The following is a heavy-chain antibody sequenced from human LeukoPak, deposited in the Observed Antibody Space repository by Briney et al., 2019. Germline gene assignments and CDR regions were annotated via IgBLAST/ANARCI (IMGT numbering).Heavy chain of an antibody. J-gene: IGHJ1*01. CDR1: GFTFSTYA. CDR3: AKDPPPYCGGDCYSAYFQH. CDR2: ISGSGGST. D-gene: IGHD2-21*02. Sequence: GGSLRLSCAASGFTFSTYAMSWVRQAPGKGLEWVSPISGSGGSTYYADSVKGRFTISRDNSKNTLYLQMNSLRAEDTAVYYCAKDPPPYCGGDCYSAYFQHWGQGTLVTVSS. V-gene: IGHV3-23*01.